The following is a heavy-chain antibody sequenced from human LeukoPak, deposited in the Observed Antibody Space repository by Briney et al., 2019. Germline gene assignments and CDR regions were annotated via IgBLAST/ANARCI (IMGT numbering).Heavy chain of an antibody. J-gene: IGHJ5*02. V-gene: IGHV1-69*05. D-gene: IGHD2-2*01. CDR3: TRDGGRDCSSTSCHNWFDP. CDR2: IIPIFGTA. CDR1: GGTFSSYA. Sequence: APVKVSCKASGGTFSSYAISWVRQAPGQGLEWMGGIIPIFGTANYAQKFQGRVTITTDESTSTAYMELSSLRSEDTAVYYCTRDGGRDCSSTSCHNWFDPWGQGTLVTVSS.